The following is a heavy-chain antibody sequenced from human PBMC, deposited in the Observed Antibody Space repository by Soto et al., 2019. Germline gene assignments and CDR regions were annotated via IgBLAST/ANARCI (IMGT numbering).Heavy chain of an antibody. V-gene: IGHV3-23*01. J-gene: IGHJ6*02. CDR2: ISGSGGST. CDR1: GFTFSSYA. Sequence: GGSLRLSCAASGFTFSSYAMSWVRLAPGKGLEWVSAISGSGGSTYYADSVKGRFTISRDNSKNTLYLQMNSLRAEDTAVYYCAKDWLERRGDYYYYGMDVWGQGTTVTVSS. CDR3: AKDWLERRGDYYYYGMDV. D-gene: IGHD1-1*01.